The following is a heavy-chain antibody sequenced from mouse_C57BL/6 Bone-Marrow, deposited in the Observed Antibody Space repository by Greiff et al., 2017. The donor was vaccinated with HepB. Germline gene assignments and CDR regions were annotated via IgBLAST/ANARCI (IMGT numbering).Heavy chain of an antibody. Sequence: QVQLQQSGPGLVQPSQSLSITCTVSGFSLTSYGVHWVRQSPGKGLEWLGVIWSGGSTDYNAAFISRLSISKDNSKSQVFFKMNSLQADDTAIYYCARRDYDYDVGAWFAYWGQGTLVTVSA. V-gene: IGHV2-2*01. CDR1: GFSLTSYG. CDR2: IWSGGST. D-gene: IGHD2-4*01. J-gene: IGHJ3*01. CDR3: ARRDYDYDVGAWFAY.